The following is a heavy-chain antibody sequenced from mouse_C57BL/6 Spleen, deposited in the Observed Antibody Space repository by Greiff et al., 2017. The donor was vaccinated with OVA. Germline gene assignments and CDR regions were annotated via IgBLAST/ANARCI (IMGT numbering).Heavy chain of an antibody. J-gene: IGHJ2*01. CDR2: IDPETGGT. V-gene: IGHV1-15*01. CDR3: AIWTFDY. CDR1: GYTFTDYE. D-gene: IGHD1-1*02. Sequence: QVQLQQSGAELVRPGASVTLSCKASGYTFTDYEMHWVKQTPVHGLEWIGAIDPETGGTAYNQKFKGKATLTVDKSSSTAYMQLSSLTSEDSAVYYCAIWTFDYWGQGTTLTVSS.